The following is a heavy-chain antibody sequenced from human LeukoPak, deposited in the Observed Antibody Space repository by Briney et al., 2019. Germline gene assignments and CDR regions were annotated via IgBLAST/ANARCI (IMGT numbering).Heavy chain of an antibody. V-gene: IGHV3-30*02. CDR2: IRYDGSNK. D-gene: IGHD6-6*01. J-gene: IGHJ4*02. Sequence: GRSLRLSCAASGFTFSSYGMHWVRQAPGRGLEWVAFIRYDGSNKYYADSVKGRFTISRDNSKNTLYLQMNSLRAEDTAVYYCANGGSIAARQSPDYWGQGTLVTVSS. CDR3: ANGGSIAARQSPDY. CDR1: GFTFSSYG.